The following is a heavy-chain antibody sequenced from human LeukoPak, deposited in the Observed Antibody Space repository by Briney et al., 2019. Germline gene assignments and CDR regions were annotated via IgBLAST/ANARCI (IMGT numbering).Heavy chain of an antibody. Sequence: GGSLRLSCAASGFTVSSNYMSWVRQAPGKGLEWVSVIYSGGSTYYADSVKGRFTISRDNSKNTLYLQMNSLRAEDTAVYYCARYHYGDYSDYWGQGTLVTVSS. D-gene: IGHD4-17*01. CDR2: IYSGGST. CDR1: GFTVSSNY. CDR3: ARYHYGDYSDY. V-gene: IGHV3-53*01. J-gene: IGHJ4*02.